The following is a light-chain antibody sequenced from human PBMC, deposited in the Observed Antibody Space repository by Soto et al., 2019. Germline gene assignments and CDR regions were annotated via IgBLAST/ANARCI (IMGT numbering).Light chain of an antibody. CDR1: QSISSN. Sequence: EIVMTQSPATLSVSPGERATLSYRASQSISSNLAWYQQKPGQAPKLLIYGATTRANGIPAKFSGSRSGTEFIFTISSLQSEDFAVYYCQQYNNWPPWTFGQGTKV. J-gene: IGKJ1*01. CDR2: GAT. CDR3: QQYNNWPPWT. V-gene: IGKV3-15*01.